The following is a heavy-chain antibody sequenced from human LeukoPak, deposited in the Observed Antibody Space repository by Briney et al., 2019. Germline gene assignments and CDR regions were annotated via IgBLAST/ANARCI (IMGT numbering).Heavy chain of an antibody. CDR2: IKQDGSEK. CDR1: GFTFSSYW. J-gene: IGHJ4*02. CDR3: ARVQGYYYASGNSYYFDY. D-gene: IGHD3-10*01. Sequence: GGSLRLSCAASGFTFSSYWMSWVRQAPGKGLEWVANIKQDGSEKYYVDSVKGRFTISRDNAKNSLYLQMNSLRAEDTAVYYCARVQGYYYASGNSYYFDYWGQGTLVTVSS. V-gene: IGHV3-7*01.